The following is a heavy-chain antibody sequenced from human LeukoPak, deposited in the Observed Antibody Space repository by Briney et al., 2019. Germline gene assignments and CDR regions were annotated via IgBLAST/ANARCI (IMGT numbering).Heavy chain of an antibody. CDR1: GYSISCGYY. D-gene: IGHD3-22*01. V-gene: IGHV4-38-2*02. CDR2: IYHSGST. Sequence: PSETLSLTCTVSGYSISCGYYWGWIRQPPGKGLEWIGSIYHSGSTYYNPSLKSRVTISVDTSKNQFSLKLSSVTAADTAVYYCARHRSYYYDSSGPRNWFDPWGQGTLVTVSS. CDR3: ARHRSYYYDSSGPRNWFDP. J-gene: IGHJ5*02.